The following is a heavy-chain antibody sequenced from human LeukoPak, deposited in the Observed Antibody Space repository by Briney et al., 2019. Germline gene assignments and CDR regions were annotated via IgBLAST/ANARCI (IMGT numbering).Heavy chain of an antibody. J-gene: IGHJ4*02. Sequence: GGSLRLSCAASGFTFSDYYMSWIRQAPGKGLEWVSYISSSGSTIYYADSVKGRFTISRDNAKNSLYLQMNSLRAEDTAVYYCARAHQYYYDSSGYYYYWGQGTLVTVSP. CDR1: GFTFSDYY. CDR2: ISSSGSTI. CDR3: ARAHQYYYDSSGYYYY. V-gene: IGHV3-11*01. D-gene: IGHD3-22*01.